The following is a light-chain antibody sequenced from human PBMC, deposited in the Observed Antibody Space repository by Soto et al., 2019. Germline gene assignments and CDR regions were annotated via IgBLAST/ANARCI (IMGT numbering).Light chain of an antibody. CDR3: QQYSSYSYT. CDR2: NAA. V-gene: IGKV1-5*01. CDR1: QTISTW. Sequence: DIQMTQSPSTLSASVGDRVTITCRASQTISTWLAWYQQKPGKAPKLLIYNAASLESGVPSRFSGSASGTEFTLTISLLQPGDFATYYCQQYSSYSYTFGQGTKLEIK. J-gene: IGKJ2*01.